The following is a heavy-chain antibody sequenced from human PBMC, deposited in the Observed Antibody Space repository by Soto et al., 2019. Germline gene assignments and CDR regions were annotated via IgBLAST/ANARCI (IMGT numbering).Heavy chain of an antibody. D-gene: IGHD3-16*01. CDR2: ISPYTGNT. CDR1: GYIFVNYG. Sequence: QVQLVQAGDEVKKPGASVKVSCKASGYIFVNYGIAWVRQAPRQGLEGMGWISPYTGNTHSASKVQGRLTMTTDTSTSTAYMDLGSLTSDDTAVYYCVMVDNYVTPTPQDVWGQGTTVTVSS. CDR3: VMVDNYVTPTPQDV. V-gene: IGHV1-18*01. J-gene: IGHJ6*02.